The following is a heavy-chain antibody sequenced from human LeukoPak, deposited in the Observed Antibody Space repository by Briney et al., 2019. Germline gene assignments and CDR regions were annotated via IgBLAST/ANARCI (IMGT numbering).Heavy chain of an antibody. CDR1: GFTFSSYS. Sequence: GGSLRLSCAVSGFTFSSYSMNWVRQAPGKGLGWVSSISTSSSYIYYADSVKGRFIISRDNAKNSLYLQMNSLRAEDTAVYYCASDILTGNDAFDIWGQGTMVTVSS. V-gene: IGHV3-21*06. CDR2: ISTSSSYI. D-gene: IGHD3-9*01. CDR3: ASDILTGNDAFDI. J-gene: IGHJ3*02.